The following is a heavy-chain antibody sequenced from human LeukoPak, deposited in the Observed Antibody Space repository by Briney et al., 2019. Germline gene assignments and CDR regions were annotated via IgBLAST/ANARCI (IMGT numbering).Heavy chain of an antibody. Sequence: GGSLRLSCAASGFTFSSYAMSWVRQAPGKGLEWVSAISGSGGSTYYADSAKGRFTISRDNSKNTLYLQMNSLRAEDTAVYYCAKAWGRSGSSDYWGQGTLVTVSS. CDR3: AKAWGRSGSSDY. J-gene: IGHJ4*02. CDR1: GFTFSSYA. D-gene: IGHD1-26*01. CDR2: ISGSGGST. V-gene: IGHV3-23*01.